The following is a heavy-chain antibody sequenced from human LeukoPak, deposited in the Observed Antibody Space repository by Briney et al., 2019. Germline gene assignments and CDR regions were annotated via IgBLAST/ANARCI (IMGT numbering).Heavy chain of an antibody. V-gene: IGHV1-69*04. CDR2: IIPILGIA. CDR3: ASGDCSGGSCYSGHNWFDP. J-gene: IGHJ5*02. D-gene: IGHD2-15*01. CDR1: GGTFSSYA. Sequence: SVKVSCKASGGTFSSYAISWVRQAPGQGLEWMGRIIPILGIANYAQKFQGRVTITADESTSTAYMELSSLRSEDTAVYYCASGDCSGGSCYSGHNWFDPWGQGTLVTVSS.